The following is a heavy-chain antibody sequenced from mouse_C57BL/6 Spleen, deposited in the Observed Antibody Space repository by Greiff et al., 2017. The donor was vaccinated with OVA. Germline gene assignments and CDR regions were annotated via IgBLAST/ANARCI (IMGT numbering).Heavy chain of an antibody. CDR1: GFTFSDYG. D-gene: IGHD2-4*01. CDR2: ISSGSSTI. Sequence: EVQLVESGGGLVKPGGSLKLSCAASGFTFSDYGMHWVRQAPEKGLEWVAYISSGSSTIYYADTVKGRFTISRDNAKNTLFLQMTSLRSEDTAMYYCARNYDYDRAFAYWGQGTLVTVSA. CDR3: ARNYDYDRAFAY. V-gene: IGHV5-17*01. J-gene: IGHJ3*01.